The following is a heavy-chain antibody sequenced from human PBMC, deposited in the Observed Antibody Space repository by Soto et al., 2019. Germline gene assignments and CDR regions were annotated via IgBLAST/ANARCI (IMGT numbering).Heavy chain of an antibody. Sequence: SETLSLTCAVYGGSFSGYYWSWIRQPPGKGLEWIGEINHSGSTNYNPSLKSRVTISVDTSKNQFSLKLSSVTAADTAVYYCARGKLSDYVWGSYRYHFDYWGQGTVVTSPQ. J-gene: IGHJ4*02. V-gene: IGHV4-34*01. CDR3: ARGKLSDYVWGSYRYHFDY. D-gene: IGHD3-16*02. CDR1: GGSFSGYY. CDR2: INHSGST.